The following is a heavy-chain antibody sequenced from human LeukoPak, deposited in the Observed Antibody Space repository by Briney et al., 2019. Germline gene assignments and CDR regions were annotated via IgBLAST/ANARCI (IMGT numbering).Heavy chain of an antibody. V-gene: IGHV4-34*01. D-gene: IGHD5-18*01. Sequence: SETLSLTCAVYGGSFRGYYWICIRQPPGKGLEWIGEINHSGSTNYNPSLKSRVTISVDTSKNQFSLKLSSVTAAATAVYYSARGRYGYGYNWFYPWGQGTLVTVSS. CDR3: ARGRYGYGYNWFYP. CDR1: GGSFRGYY. CDR2: INHSGST. J-gene: IGHJ5*02.